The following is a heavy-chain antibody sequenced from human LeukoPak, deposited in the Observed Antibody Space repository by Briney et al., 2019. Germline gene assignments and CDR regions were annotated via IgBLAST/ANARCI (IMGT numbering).Heavy chain of an antibody. J-gene: IGHJ4*02. D-gene: IGHD1-1*01. CDR1: GFTFSNYS. Sequence: GSLRLSCAASGFTFSNYSMIWVRQAPGKGLEWIGEIYHSGSPNYNPSLKSRVTISVDKSRNHFSLNLSSVTAADTAVYYCARVNINNWHSCDYWGQGTLVTVSS. CDR2: IYHSGSP. V-gene: IGHV4-4*02. CDR3: ARVNINNWHSCDY.